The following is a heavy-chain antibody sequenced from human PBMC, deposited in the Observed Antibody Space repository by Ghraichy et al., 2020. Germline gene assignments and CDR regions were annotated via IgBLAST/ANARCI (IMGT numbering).Heavy chain of an antibody. D-gene: IGHD6-13*01. Sequence: GGSLRLSCAASGFTFSSYSMNWVRQAPGKGLEWVSFISSGSETINYADSVKGRFTISRDNAKNSLYLRMNSLRAEDTSVYYCARGHGSGSWLIDSWGQGTLVAVSS. CDR3: ARGHGSGSWLIDS. J-gene: IGHJ4*02. CDR1: GFTFSSYS. V-gene: IGHV3-48*01. CDR2: ISSGSETI.